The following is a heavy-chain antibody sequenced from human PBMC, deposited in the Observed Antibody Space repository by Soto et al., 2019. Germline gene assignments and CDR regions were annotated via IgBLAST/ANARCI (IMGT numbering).Heavy chain of an antibody. J-gene: IGHJ4*02. CDR3: TLSTIVGTILRFDF. D-gene: IGHD5-12*01. CDR1: GFSLSTSGVG. V-gene: IGHV2-5*02. Sequence: QITLKESGPTLVKPTQTLTLTCTWSGFSLSTSGVGVGWIRQPPGKALEWLALIYWDDDKRYSPSLKSRVTITKDTSKNQVALTMTNMDPVDTATYYCTLSTIVGTILRFDFWGQGTLVTVSS. CDR2: IYWDDDK.